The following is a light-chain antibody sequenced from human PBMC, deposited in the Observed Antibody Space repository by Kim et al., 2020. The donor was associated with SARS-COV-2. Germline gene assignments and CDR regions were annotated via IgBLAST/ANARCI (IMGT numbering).Light chain of an antibody. Sequence: PGQTASITCSGYKLGDKYVSWYQQKPGRSPVVVIYQDNQRPSGIPERFSGSNSGNTATLIISGTQAMDEADYYCQAWDSSTHNYVFGGGTKVTVL. CDR3: QAWDSSTHNYV. CDR2: QDN. J-gene: IGLJ1*01. V-gene: IGLV3-1*01. CDR1: KLGDKY.